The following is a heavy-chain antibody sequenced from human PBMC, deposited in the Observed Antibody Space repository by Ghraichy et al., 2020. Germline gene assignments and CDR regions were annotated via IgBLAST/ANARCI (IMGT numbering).Heavy chain of an antibody. CDR2: SYHSGST. CDR3: ARQGYYGSGTYYIFED. Sequence: SETLSLTCIVSGVSISRKSYYWGWVRQPPGKGLEWIGSSYHSGSTYYKPSLEGRINVSVDKSKNHFSLTLTSVTAADTAVYYCARQGYYGSGTYYIFEDWGQGILVTVSS. CDR1: GVSISRKSYY. D-gene: IGHD3-10*01. V-gene: IGHV4-39*01. J-gene: IGHJ4*02.